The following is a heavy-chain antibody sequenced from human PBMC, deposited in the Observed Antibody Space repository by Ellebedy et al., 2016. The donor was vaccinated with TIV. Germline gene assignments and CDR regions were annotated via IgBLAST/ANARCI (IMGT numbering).Heavy chain of an antibody. V-gene: IGHV1-8*01. J-gene: IGHJ4*02. CDR3: ARPMTTVTPRGYFDN. CDR2: VNPNSGNT. CDR1: GYTFTSFD. Sequence: AASVKVSFKASGYTFTSFDINWTRQATGQGLEWMGWVNPNSGNTGYAQKFQGRVTMTRNTSISTAYMELSSLRSEDTAVYYCARPMTTVTPRGYFDNWGQGTLVTVAS. D-gene: IGHD4-17*01.